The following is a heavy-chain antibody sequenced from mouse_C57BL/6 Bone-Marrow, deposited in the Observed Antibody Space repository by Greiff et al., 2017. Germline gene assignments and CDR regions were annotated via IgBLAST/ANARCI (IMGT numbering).Heavy chain of an antibody. Sequence: QVQLQQPGAELVKPGASVKMSCKASGYTFTSYWITWVKQRPGQGLEWIGEIYPGSGSTNYNEKFKSKATLTVDKSSSTAYMQLSSLTSEDSAVXCSARSGGNYWGQGTSVTVSS. CDR2: IYPGSGST. V-gene: IGHV1-55*01. J-gene: IGHJ4*01. CDR3: ARSGGNY. CDR1: GYTFTSYW. D-gene: IGHD3-2*02.